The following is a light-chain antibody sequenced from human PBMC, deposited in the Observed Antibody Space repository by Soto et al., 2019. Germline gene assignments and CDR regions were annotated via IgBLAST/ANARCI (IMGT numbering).Light chain of an antibody. CDR2: DAS. Sequence: DIQMTQSPSSLSASIGDRVTITCQASQDISNNLNWYQQKPGKAPKLLIYDASNLKTGVTSRFSGSGSETDFTFTISSLQPEDIATYYCQQYFHRLLTFGGGTKVEI. CDR3: QQYFHRLLT. J-gene: IGKJ4*01. V-gene: IGKV1-33*01. CDR1: QDISNN.